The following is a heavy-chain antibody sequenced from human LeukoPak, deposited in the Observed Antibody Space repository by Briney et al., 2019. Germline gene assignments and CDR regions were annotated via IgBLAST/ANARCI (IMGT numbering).Heavy chain of an antibody. CDR1: GFTFSSYA. CDR3: AREQYYFDY. D-gene: IGHD6-19*01. CDR2: ISYDGSNK. J-gene: IGHJ4*02. Sequence: GGSLRLSCAASGFTFSSYAMHWVRQAPGKGLEWVAVISYDGSNKYYADSVKGRFTISRDNSKNTLYLQMNSLRAEDTAVCYCAREQYYFDYWGQGTLVTVSS. V-gene: IGHV3-30*04.